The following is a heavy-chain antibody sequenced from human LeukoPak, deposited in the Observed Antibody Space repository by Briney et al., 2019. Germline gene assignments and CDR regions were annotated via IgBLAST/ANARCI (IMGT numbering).Heavy chain of an antibody. D-gene: IGHD1-26*01. Sequence: GGSLRLSCAASGFTFSTYSMNWVRQAPGKGLEWVSSISSSSYIYYADSVKGRFTISRDNAKNSLYLQMNSLRAEDTAVYYCARGRNLGREVHPYYFDYWGQGNLVTVSS. J-gene: IGHJ4*02. CDR3: ARGRNLGREVHPYYFDY. CDR2: ISSSSYI. V-gene: IGHV3-21*01. CDR1: GFTFSTYS.